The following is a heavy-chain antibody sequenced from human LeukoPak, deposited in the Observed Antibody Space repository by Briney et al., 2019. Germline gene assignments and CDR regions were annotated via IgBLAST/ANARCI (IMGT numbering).Heavy chain of an antibody. J-gene: IGHJ6*03. V-gene: IGHV1-46*01. Sequence: ASVKVSCKASGYTFTSYYMHWVRQAPGQGLEWMGIINPSGGRASYAQKFQGRVTMTRDMSTRTVYMELSSLRSEDTAVYYCARNGVVVIEGYYYYYMDVWGKGTTVTVSS. CDR1: GYTFTSYY. D-gene: IGHD3-22*01. CDR3: ARNGVVVIEGYYYYYMDV. CDR2: INPSGGRA.